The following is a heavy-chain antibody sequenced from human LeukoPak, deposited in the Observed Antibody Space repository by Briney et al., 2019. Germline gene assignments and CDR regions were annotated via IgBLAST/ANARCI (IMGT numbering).Heavy chain of an antibody. V-gene: IGHV3-74*01. CDR3: TRAYQQHLINWFDP. J-gene: IGHJ5*02. D-gene: IGHD2-2*01. CDR2: LNSDGSST. CDR1: GFTFSNSW. Sequence: GGSLRLSCVASGFTFSNSWMHWVRHAPGKGPVWVARLNSDGSSTSYADSVTGRFTISRDNAKNTLYLQMNSLRADDTAEYYCTRAYQQHLINWFDPWGQGTLVTVSS.